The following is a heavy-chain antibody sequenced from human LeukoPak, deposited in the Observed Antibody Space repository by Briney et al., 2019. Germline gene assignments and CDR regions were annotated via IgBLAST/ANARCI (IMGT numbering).Heavy chain of an antibody. J-gene: IGHJ5*02. Sequence: SETLSLTCTVSGGSISSSSYYWGWIRQPPGKGLEWIGSFYYSDTTYHNPSFKSRVTISVDASKNQFSLKLSSVTAADTAVYYCARHTYWGYQVSWGQGSLVIVSS. CDR2: FYYSDTT. CDR1: GGSISSSSYY. CDR3: ARHTYWGYQVS. V-gene: IGHV4-39*01. D-gene: IGHD2-8*02.